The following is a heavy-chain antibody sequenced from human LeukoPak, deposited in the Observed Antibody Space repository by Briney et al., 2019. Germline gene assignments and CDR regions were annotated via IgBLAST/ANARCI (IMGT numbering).Heavy chain of an antibody. J-gene: IGHJ4*02. CDR3: AREAAAGPIFDY. CDR2: IYHSGST. CDR1: GGSISSSSYY. D-gene: IGHD6-13*01. Sequence: SETLSLTCTVSGGSISSSSYYWSWIRQPPGKGLEWIGYIYHSGSTYYNPSLKSRVTISVDRSKNQFSLKLSSVTAADTAVYYCAREAAAGPIFDYWGQGTLVTVSS. V-gene: IGHV4-30-2*01.